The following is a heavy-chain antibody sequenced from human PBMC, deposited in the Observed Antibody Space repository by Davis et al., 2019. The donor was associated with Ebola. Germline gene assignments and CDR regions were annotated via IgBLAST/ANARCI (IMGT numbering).Heavy chain of an antibody. J-gene: IGHJ4*02. V-gene: IGHV1-69*04. CDR1: GGTFSSYA. Sequence: SVKVSCKASGGTFSSYAISWVRQAPGQGLEWMGRIIPILGIANYAQKFQGRVTITADDSTSTAYMELSSLRSEDTAVYYCARDGKRSYCTANMCWHSFDNWGQGTLVTVSS. CDR3: ARDGKRSYCTANMCWHSFDN. D-gene: IGHD2-8*02. CDR2: IIPILGIA.